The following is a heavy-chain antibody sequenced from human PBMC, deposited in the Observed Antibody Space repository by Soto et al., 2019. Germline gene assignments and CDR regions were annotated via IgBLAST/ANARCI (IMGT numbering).Heavy chain of an antibody. CDR3: ARPRGSSSSPYYFDY. D-gene: IGHD6-6*01. Sequence: GESLKISCKGSGYSFTSYWIGWVRQMPGKGLEWMGIIYPGDSDTRYSPPFQGQVTISADKSISTAYLQWSSLKASDTAMYYCARPRGSSSSPYYFDYWGQGTLVTVSS. J-gene: IGHJ4*02. CDR2: IYPGDSDT. CDR1: GYSFTSYW. V-gene: IGHV5-51*01.